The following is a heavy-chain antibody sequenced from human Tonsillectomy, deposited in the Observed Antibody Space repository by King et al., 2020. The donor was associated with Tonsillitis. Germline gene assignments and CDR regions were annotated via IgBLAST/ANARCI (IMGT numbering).Heavy chain of an antibody. CDR2: SYTVDYDT. J-gene: IGHJ3*02. CDR3: ARVYSSGSTDAFDI. CDR1: GYRFTSYW. D-gene: IGHD3-22*01. V-gene: IGHV5-51*01. Sequence: QLVQSGAEVKKPGEALKISCEGSGYRFTSYWIVWVGQMTGKCRECMGISYTVDYDTRYSPTFQSQGTISADKSISTAYLQWSSLKGADTAMYYCARVYSSGSTDAFDIWGQGTMVTVSS.